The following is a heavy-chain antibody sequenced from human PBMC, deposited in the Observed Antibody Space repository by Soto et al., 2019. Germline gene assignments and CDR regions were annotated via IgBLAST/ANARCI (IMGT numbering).Heavy chain of an antibody. Sequence: GESLKISCKTSGYSFTSYWIGWVRQMPGKGMEWMGNIYPYDSDTRYSPSFQGQVTIPADTSITTAYLQWSGLRASDTAMYFCARHLVGSTRGNFDYWGQGTLVTVSS. D-gene: IGHD2-2*01. CDR2: IYPYDSDT. J-gene: IGHJ4*01. V-gene: IGHV5-51*01. CDR1: GYSFTSYW. CDR3: ARHLVGSTRGNFDY.